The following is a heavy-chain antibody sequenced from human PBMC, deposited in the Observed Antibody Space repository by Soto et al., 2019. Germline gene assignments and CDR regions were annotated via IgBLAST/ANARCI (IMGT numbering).Heavy chain of an antibody. V-gene: IGHV1-2*04. CDR2: INPKSGGT. Sequence: ASVKVSCKASGYSFTDYHIHWVRQAPGQGLEWLGRINPKSGGTSTAQKFQGWVTMTRDRSISTVYMELTRLRSDDTAVYFCARGHSTDCSNGVCSFFYNHEMDVWGQWTTVTVSS. D-gene: IGHD2-8*01. CDR1: GYSFTDYH. CDR3: ARGHSTDCSNGVCSFFYNHEMDV. J-gene: IGHJ6*02.